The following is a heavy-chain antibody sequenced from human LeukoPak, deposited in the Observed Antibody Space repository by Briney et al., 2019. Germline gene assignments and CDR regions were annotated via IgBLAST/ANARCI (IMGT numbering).Heavy chain of an antibody. J-gene: IGHJ3*02. Sequence: SETLSLTCTVSGGSISSSSYYWGWIRQPPGKGLEWIGSIYYSGSTYYSPSLKSRVTISVDTSKNQFSLKLNTVTAADTAVYYWARHRIPAADDAFDIWGQGTMVTVSS. CDR1: GGSISSSSYY. CDR2: IYYSGST. CDR3: ARHRIPAADDAFDI. V-gene: IGHV4-39*01. D-gene: IGHD6-13*01.